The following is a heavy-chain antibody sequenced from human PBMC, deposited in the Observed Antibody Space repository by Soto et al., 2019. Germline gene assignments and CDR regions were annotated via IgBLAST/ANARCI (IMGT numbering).Heavy chain of an antibody. CDR2: FFYAGST. CDR1: GVSITDNY. J-gene: IGHJ4*02. CDR3: ARQWGD. V-gene: IGHV4-59*01. Sequence: KPSETLSLTCTVSGVSITDNYYSWIRQPPGRGLEWIGYFFYAGSTSYSPSLKSRVTMSGDASKNQFSLKLTSVTAADTALYYCARQWGDWGQGILVTVSS. D-gene: IGHD1-26*01.